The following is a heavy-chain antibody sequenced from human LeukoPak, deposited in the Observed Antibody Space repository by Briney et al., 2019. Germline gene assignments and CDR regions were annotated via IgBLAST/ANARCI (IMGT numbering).Heavy chain of an antibody. CDR2: INHSGIT. CDR3: ARGKSSGYSSDAFDI. Sequence: SQTLSLTCAVYGGSFSGYYWSWIRQPPGKGLEWIGEINHSGITNYNPSLKSRVTISVDTSKNQFSLKLSSVTAADTALYYCARGKSSGYSSDAFDIWGQGTMVTVSS. V-gene: IGHV4-34*01. D-gene: IGHD3-22*01. CDR1: GGSFSGYY. J-gene: IGHJ3*02.